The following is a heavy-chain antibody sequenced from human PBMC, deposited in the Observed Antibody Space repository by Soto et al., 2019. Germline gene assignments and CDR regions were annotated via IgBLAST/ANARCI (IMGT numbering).Heavy chain of an antibody. CDR1: GYTFTRYG. J-gene: IGHJ6*03. V-gene: IGHV1-18*01. CDR3: ARDRLAVAGTGGFYYYYYYMDV. CDR2: ISAYNGNT. Sequence: ASVKVSCKASGYTFTRYGISWVRQAPGQGLEWMGWISAYNGNTNDAQKLQGRVTMTTDTSTGTAYMELRSLRSDDTAVYYCARDRLAVAGTGGFYYYYYYMDVWGKGTTVTVSS. D-gene: IGHD6-19*01.